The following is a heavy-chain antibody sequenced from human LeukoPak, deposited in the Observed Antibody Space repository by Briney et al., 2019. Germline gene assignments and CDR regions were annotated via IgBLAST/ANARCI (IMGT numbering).Heavy chain of an antibody. V-gene: IGHV3-23*01. CDR2: ISSGGYNT. CDR3: AKRGPEDTAILSFDY. J-gene: IGHJ4*02. CDR1: GFTFSSYD. D-gene: IGHD2-21*01. Sequence: GGSLSLSCAASGFTFSSYDMTWFRQAPGKGLEWGSTISSGGYNTYYADSVKGRFTISRDNSKDTVYLQMNSLRTEDTAVYYCAKRGPEDTAILSFDYWGQATLVTLSS.